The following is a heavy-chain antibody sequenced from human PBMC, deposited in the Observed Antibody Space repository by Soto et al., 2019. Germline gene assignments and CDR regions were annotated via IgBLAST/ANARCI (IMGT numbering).Heavy chain of an antibody. V-gene: IGHV1-69*12. D-gene: IGHD2-21*02. CDR1: GGTFSSYA. CDR2: IIPIFGTA. J-gene: IGHJ4*02. Sequence: QVQLVQSGAEVKKPGSSVKVSCKASGGTFSSYAISWVRQAPGQGLEWMGGIIPIFGTANYAQKFQGRVRITADESTSTAYMERSSLRSEDTAVYYCARMGLGVTNFDYWGQGTLVTVSS. CDR3: ARMGLGVTNFDY.